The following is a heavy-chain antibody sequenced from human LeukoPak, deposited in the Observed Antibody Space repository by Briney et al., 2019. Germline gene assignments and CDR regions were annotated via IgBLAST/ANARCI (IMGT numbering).Heavy chain of an antibody. Sequence: GGSLRLSCAASGFTFSSYWMSWVRQAPGKGLEWVANIKQDGSEKYYVDSVKGRYTISRDNAKNSLYLQMNSLRAEDTAVYYCARRIAVATPYYFDYWGQGTLVTVSS. V-gene: IGHV3-7*01. J-gene: IGHJ4*02. CDR2: IKQDGSEK. D-gene: IGHD6-19*01. CDR3: ARRIAVATPYYFDY. CDR1: GFTFSSYW.